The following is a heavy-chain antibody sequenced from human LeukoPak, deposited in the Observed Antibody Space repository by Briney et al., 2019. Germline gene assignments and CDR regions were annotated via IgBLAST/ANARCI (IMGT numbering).Heavy chain of an antibody. J-gene: IGHJ4*02. D-gene: IGHD3-10*01. CDR2: INPNSGGT. CDR3: ARAEEYYGSGSYYHY. CDR1: GYTFTGYY. V-gene: IGHV1-2*02. Sequence: ASVKVSCKASGYTFTGYYKHWVRQAPGQWLEWMGWINPNSGGTNYAQKFQGRVTMTRDTSISTAYMELSRLRSDDTAVYYCARAEEYYGSGSYYHYWGQGTLVTVSS.